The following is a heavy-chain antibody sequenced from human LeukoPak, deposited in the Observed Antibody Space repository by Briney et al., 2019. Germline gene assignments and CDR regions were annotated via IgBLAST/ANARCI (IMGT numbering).Heavy chain of an antibody. J-gene: IGHJ5*02. CDR3: ARSSIGGYSARFDP. CDR1: GGSISSYY. Sequence: SETLSLTCTVSGGSISSYYWSWIRQPPGKGLEWSGYIYYSGSTNYNPSLKSRVTISVDTSKNQFSLKLSSVTAADTAVYYCARSSIGGYSARFDPWGQGTLVTVSS. V-gene: IGHV4-59*01. D-gene: IGHD3-10*01. CDR2: IYYSGST.